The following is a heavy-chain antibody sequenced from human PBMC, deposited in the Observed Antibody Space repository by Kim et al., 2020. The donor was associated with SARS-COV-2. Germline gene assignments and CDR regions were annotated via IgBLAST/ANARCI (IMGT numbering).Heavy chain of an antibody. CDR3: ARTFDNSGYYSPYYFDF. V-gene: IGHV1-18*04. CDR1: GYTFIHFG. CDR2: ISGYNGNT. D-gene: IGHD3-22*01. Sequence: ASVKVSCKASGYTFIHFGIGWVRQAPGQGLEWLGWISGYNGNTNYTQKLQGRVVMTTDTSTNTAYMELRSLMSDDTAIYFCARTFDNSGYYSPYYFDFCGQGTLVTVSS. J-gene: IGHJ4*02.